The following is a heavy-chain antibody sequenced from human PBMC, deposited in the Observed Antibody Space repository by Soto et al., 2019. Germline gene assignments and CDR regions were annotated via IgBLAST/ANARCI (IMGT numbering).Heavy chain of an antibody. CDR3: ARETTDYYYYYSMDV. Sequence: QVQLVQSGAEVKKPGSSVKVSCKASGGTFSSYTISWVRQAPGQGLEWMGRIIPILGIANYAQKFQGRVTITADKATSTAYMELSSLRSEDTAVYYCARETTDYYYYYSMDVWGQGTTVTVSS. V-gene: IGHV1-69*08. CDR1: GGTFSSYT. J-gene: IGHJ6*02. D-gene: IGHD1-1*01. CDR2: IIPILGIA.